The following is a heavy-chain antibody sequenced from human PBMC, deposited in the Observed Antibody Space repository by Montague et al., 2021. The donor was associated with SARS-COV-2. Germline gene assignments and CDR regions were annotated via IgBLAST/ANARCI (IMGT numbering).Heavy chain of an antibody. CDR2: IDHRGNT. Sequence: SETLSLTCAVYRGSFHIFSWGWIRQSPEKGLEWIGEIDHRGNTNYNPSLKSRVTISVDTSKNQFSLSLTSVTAADTAIYHCARGTRVMGITPGFRYWGQGTQVAVSS. J-gene: IGHJ4*02. CDR3: ARGTRVMGITPGFRY. CDR1: RGSFHIFS. V-gene: IGHV4-34*01. D-gene: IGHD5-24*01.